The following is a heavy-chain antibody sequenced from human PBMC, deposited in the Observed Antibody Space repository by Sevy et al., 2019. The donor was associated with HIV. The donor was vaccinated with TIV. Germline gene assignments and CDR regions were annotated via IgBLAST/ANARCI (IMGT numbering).Heavy chain of an antibody. CDR2: INPNSGGT. CDR3: AREYYYDRWWAFDI. J-gene: IGHJ3*02. Sequence: ASVKVSCKASGYTFTGYYMHWVRQAPGQGLEWMGRINPNSGGTNYAQKFQGTVTMTRDTSISTAYMELSRLRSDDTAVYYCAREYYYDRWWAFDIWGQGTMVTVSS. D-gene: IGHD3-22*01. CDR1: GYTFTGYY. V-gene: IGHV1-2*06.